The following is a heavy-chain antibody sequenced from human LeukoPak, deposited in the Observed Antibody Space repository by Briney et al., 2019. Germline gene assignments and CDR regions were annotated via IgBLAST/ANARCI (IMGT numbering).Heavy chain of an antibody. J-gene: IGHJ4*02. V-gene: IGHV7-4-1*02. CDR2: INTNTGNP. Sequence: ASVKVSCKASGYTFTSYAMNWVRQAPGQGLEWMGWINTNTGNPTYAQGFTGRFVFSLDTSVSTAYLQISSLKAEDTAVYYSARATPHFIAVAGIVDYWGQGTLGTVSS. CDR1: GYTFTSYA. D-gene: IGHD6-19*01. CDR3: ARATPHFIAVAGIVDY.